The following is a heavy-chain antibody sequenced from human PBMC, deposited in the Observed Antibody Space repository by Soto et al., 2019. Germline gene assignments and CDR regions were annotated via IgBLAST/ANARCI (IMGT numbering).Heavy chain of an antibody. CDR2: ISYSADKT. J-gene: IGHJ3*01. Sequence: EVQLLESGGGLVQPGGSLRLSCAASGFTFNTYVMNWVRQAPGKGLEWVSTISYSADKTHYADSVKGRFTISRDNSRVTLFLQMNSLRADDAAGYYCARSARTSTTIWGAFEVWGQGTMVTVSS. CDR1: GFTFNTYV. D-gene: IGHD3-16*01. CDR3: ARSARTSTTIWGAFEV. V-gene: IGHV3-23*01.